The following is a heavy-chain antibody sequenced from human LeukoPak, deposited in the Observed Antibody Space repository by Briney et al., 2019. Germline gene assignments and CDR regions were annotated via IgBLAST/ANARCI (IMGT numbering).Heavy chain of an antibody. V-gene: IGHV4-59*08. J-gene: IGHJ5*02. CDR2: IYYSGST. Sequence: SETLSLTCTVSGGSISSYYWSWIRQPPGKGLEWIGYIYYSGSTNYNTSLKSRVTISGDTSKNQFSLKLRSVTAADAAVYYCARHADTGWFDPWGQGTLVTVSS. CDR1: GGSISSYY. D-gene: IGHD5-18*01. CDR3: ARHADTGWFDP.